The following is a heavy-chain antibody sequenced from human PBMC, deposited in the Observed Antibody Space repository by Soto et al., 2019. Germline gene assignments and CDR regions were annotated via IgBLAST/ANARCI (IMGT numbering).Heavy chain of an antibody. V-gene: IGHV3-30*18. CDR3: AKAYSSSWMAWVYYYGMDV. CDR1: GFTFSSYG. D-gene: IGHD6-13*01. CDR2: ISYDGSNK. Sequence: HPGGSLRLSCAASGFTFSSYGMHWVRQAPGKGLEWVAVISYDGSNKYYADSVKGRFTISRDNSKNTLYPQMNSLRAEDTAVYYCAKAYSSSWMAWVYYYGMDVWGQGTTVTVSS. J-gene: IGHJ6*02.